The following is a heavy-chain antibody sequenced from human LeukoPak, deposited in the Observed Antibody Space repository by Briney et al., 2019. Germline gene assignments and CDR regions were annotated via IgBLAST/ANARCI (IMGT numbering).Heavy chain of an antibody. CDR3: AKDFYGSGSYYTVAFDI. V-gene: IGHV3-23*01. Sequence: GGSLRLSWAASGFTFSNYAMTWVRQAPGKGLEWVSSIDGSATDTYYADSVKGRFTISRDNSRNTQYLQMNSLRAEDTAVYYCAKDFYGSGSYYTVAFDIWGQGTVVTVS. D-gene: IGHD3-10*01. CDR2: IDGSATDT. J-gene: IGHJ3*02. CDR1: GFTFSNYA.